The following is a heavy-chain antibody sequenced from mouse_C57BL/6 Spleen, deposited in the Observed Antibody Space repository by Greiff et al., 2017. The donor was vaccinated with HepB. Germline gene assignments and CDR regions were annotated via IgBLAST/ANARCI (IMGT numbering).Heavy chain of an antibody. D-gene: IGHD2-2*01. CDR3: AKYGYDEVDY. CDR2: ISYDGSN. Sequence: VQLQQSGPGLVKPSQSLSLTCSVTGYSITSGYYWNWIRQFPGNKLEWMGYISYDGSNNYNPSLKNRISITRDTSKNQFFLKLNSVTTEDTATYYCAKYGYDEVDYWGQGTTLTVSS. V-gene: IGHV3-6*01. J-gene: IGHJ2*01. CDR1: GYSITSGYY.